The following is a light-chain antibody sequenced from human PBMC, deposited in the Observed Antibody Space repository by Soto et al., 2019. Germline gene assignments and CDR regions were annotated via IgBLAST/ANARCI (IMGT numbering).Light chain of an antibody. V-gene: IGLV1-47*01. Sequence: QSVLTQPPSASGTPGQRVTISCSGSSSNIGSNYVYWYRQLPGTAPKLLIYRNNQRPSGGPDRFSGSKSGTSASLAISGLRSEDEADYYCAAWDDSLSGALFGGGTQLTVL. CDR2: RNN. CDR3: AAWDDSLSGAL. J-gene: IGLJ7*01. CDR1: SSNIGSNY.